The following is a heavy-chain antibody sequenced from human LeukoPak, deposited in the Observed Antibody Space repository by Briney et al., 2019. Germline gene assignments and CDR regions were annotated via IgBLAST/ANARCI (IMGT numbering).Heavy chain of an antibody. V-gene: IGHV3-66*01. D-gene: IGHD4-23*01. J-gene: IGHJ4*02. CDR2: IYSGGST. CDR3: ASGVYGGGYYFDY. CDR1: GFTVSSNY. Sequence: PGGSLRLSCAASGFTVSSNYMSWVRQAPGKGLEWVSVIYSGGSTYYADSVKGRFTISRDNSKNTLYLQMNSLRAEDTAVYYCASGVYGGGYYFDYWGQGTLVTVSS.